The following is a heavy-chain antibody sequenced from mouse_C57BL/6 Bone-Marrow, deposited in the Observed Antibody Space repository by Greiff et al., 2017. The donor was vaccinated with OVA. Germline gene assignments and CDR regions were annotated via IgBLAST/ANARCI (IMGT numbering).Heavy chain of an antibody. Sequence: DVQLVESGGGLVKPGGSLKLSCAASGFTFSSYAMSWVRQTPEKRLEWVATISDGGSYTYYPDNVQGRFTISRDNAKNNLYLQMSHLKSEDTAMYYCARDDDGYKRAMDYWGQGTSVTVSS. V-gene: IGHV5-4*01. CDR3: ARDDDGYKRAMDY. CDR2: ISDGGSYT. CDR1: GFTFSSYA. D-gene: IGHD2-3*01. J-gene: IGHJ4*01.